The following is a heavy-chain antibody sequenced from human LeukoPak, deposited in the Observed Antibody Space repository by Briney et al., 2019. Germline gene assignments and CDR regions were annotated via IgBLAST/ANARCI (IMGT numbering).Heavy chain of an antibody. J-gene: IGHJ4*02. CDR2: ISSSGGST. CDR1: GFTFDDYG. Sequence: GGSLRLSCAASGFTFDDYGMSWVRQAPGKGLEWVSAISSSGGSTYYADSVKGRFTISRDNSKNTLYLQMNSLRDEDTAVYYCATARYFWGQGTPVTVSS. V-gene: IGHV3-23*01. CDR3: ATARYF.